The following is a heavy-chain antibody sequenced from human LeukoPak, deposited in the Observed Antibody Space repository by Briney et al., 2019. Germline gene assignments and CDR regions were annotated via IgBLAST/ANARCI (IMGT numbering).Heavy chain of an antibody. CDR1: GGSISSGGYY. CDR3: ARAHYDFWSGYYFDY. V-gene: IGHV4-61*08. D-gene: IGHD3-3*01. Sequence: SETLSLTCTVSGGSISSGGYYWSWIRQHPGKGLEWIGYIYYSGSTNYSPSLKSRVTISVDTSKNQFSLKLSSVTAADTAVYYCARAHYDFWSGYYFDYWGQGTLVTVSS. J-gene: IGHJ4*02. CDR2: IYYSGST.